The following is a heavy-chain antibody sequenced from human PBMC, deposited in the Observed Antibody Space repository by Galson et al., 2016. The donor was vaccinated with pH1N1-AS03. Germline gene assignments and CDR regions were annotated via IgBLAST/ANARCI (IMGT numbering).Heavy chain of an antibody. V-gene: IGHV5-51*03. J-gene: IGHJ4*02. CDR1: GYTFRTYW. CDR2: IYPGDSDT. D-gene: IGHD5-24*01. Sequence: QSGAEVKKPGESLKISCKGSGYTFRTYWIGWVRQMPGKGLEWMGIIYPGDSDTKYSPSFQGQVTISADKSISTAYLRWNSLKASDTAMYYCARGDGYNYYFDYWGQGTLVTVSS. CDR3: ARGDGYNYYFDY.